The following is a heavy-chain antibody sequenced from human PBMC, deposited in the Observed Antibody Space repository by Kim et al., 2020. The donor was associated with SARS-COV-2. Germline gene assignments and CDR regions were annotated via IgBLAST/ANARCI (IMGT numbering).Heavy chain of an antibody. CDR2: ISSTSDYI. CDR3: SRALKDILTGYYIGFDY. V-gene: IGHV3-21*01. D-gene: IGHD3-9*01. CDR1: EFTFSSCS. J-gene: IGHJ4*02. Sequence: GGSLRLSCEASEFTFSSCSMNWVRQAPGKGLEWVSSISSTSDYIYYSDSVKGRFTISRDNAKNSLYLQMNSLRAEDTAVYYCSRALKDILTGYYIGFDYWGQGTLVTISS.